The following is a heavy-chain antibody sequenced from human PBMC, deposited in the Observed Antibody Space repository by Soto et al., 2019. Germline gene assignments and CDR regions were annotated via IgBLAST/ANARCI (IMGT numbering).Heavy chain of an antibody. CDR2: IYYRGST. D-gene: IGHD4-4*01. Sequence: SSETLSLTCTVSGGSIRRYYWSWIRQPPGKGLEGIGYIYYRGSTDYNPSLKSRVTISVDTSKNQFSLKLRSVTAADTAVYYCAGGSYSFDDWGQGIWDTVSS. CDR3: AGGSYSFDD. J-gene: IGHJ4*02. V-gene: IGHV4-59*01. CDR1: GGSIRRYY.